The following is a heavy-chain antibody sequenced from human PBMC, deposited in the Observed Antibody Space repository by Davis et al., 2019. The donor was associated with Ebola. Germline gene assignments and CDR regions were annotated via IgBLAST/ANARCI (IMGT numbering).Heavy chain of an antibody. CDR2: IYPGDSDT. Sequence: GESLKTSRKGSGYSLTSYWIGRVRQMPGKCLEWMGIIYPGDSDTRYSPSFQGQVTISADNSISTAYLQWSSLKASDTAMYYCARHQYSSSWKVSYYGMDVWGQGTTVTVSS. CDR3: ARHQYSSSWKVSYYGMDV. D-gene: IGHD6-13*01. J-gene: IGHJ6*02. CDR1: GYSLTSYW. V-gene: IGHV5-51*01.